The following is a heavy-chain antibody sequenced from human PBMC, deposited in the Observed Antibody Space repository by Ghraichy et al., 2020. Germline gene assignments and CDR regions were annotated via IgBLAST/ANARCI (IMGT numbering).Heavy chain of an antibody. CDR2: ISYDGSNK. Sequence: GGSLRLSCAASGFTFSSYAMHWVRQAPGKGLEWVAVISYDGSNKYYADSVKGRFTISRDNSKNTLYLQMNSLRAEDTAVYYCARERRTKDYGDFDYWGQGTLVTVSS. J-gene: IGHJ4*02. CDR3: ARERRTKDYGDFDY. D-gene: IGHD4-17*01. V-gene: IGHV3-30*04. CDR1: GFTFSSYA.